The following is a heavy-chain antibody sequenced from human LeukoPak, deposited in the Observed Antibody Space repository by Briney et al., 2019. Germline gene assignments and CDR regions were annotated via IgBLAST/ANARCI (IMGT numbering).Heavy chain of an antibody. J-gene: IGHJ2*01. CDR2: IYYSGST. Sequence: PSETLSLTCTVSGGSISSYYWSWIRQPPGKGLEWLGYIYYSGSTNYNPSLKSRVTISVDTSKNQFSLKLSSVTAADTAVYYCARDLGWLHNRYFDLWGRGTLVTVSS. D-gene: IGHD5-24*01. CDR1: GGSISSYY. V-gene: IGHV4-59*01. CDR3: ARDLGWLHNRYFDL.